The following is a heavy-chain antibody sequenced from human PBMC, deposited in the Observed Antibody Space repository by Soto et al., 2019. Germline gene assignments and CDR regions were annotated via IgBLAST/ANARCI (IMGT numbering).Heavy chain of an antibody. CDR2: ISYDGSNK. CDR3: SSQQQWPLRITY. J-gene: IGHJ4*02. Sequence: QVQLVESGGGVVQPGRSLRLSCAASGFTFSSYGMHWVRQAPGKGLEWVAVISYDGSNKYYADSVKGRFTISRDNSKNTLYLQMNSLRAEDTAVYYCSSQQQWPLRITYWGQGTLVNVSS. CDR1: GFTFSSYG. V-gene: IGHV3-30*03. D-gene: IGHD6-19*01.